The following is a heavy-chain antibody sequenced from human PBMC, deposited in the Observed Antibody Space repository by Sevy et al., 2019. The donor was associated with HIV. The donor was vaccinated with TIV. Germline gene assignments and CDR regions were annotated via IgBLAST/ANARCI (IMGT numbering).Heavy chain of an antibody. V-gene: IGHV3-30*18. CDR2: ISFYGSNK. Sequence: GGSLRLSCAASGFTFGSYDMYWVRQTPGRGLEWVALISFYGSNKEYADSVKGRFTISRDNSKNTVYLQMSSLKPEDTAVYYCAKDAFEVRGVLSSRGMPTYYHAMDLWGQRTTVTVSS. CDR1: GFTFGSYD. CDR3: AKDAFEVRGVLSSRGMPTYYHAMDL. D-gene: IGHD3-10*01. J-gene: IGHJ6*02.